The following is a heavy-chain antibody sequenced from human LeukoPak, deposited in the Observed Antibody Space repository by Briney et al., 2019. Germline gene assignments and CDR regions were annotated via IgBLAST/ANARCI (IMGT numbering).Heavy chain of an antibody. CDR2: ISSSGSAM. V-gene: IGHV3-48*04. D-gene: IGHD6-19*01. Sequence: GGSLRLSCVASGFTFSTYSMNWVRQAPGKGLEWVSHISSSGSAMYYADSVEGRFTISRDNAKNSLYLQMNSLRAEDTAVYYCARGSRSGWYDLDYWGQGTLVTVSS. CDR3: ARGSRSGWYDLDY. CDR1: GFTFSTYS. J-gene: IGHJ4*02.